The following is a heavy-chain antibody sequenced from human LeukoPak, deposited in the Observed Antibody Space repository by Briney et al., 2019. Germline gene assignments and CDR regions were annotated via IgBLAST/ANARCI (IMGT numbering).Heavy chain of an antibody. D-gene: IGHD7-27*01. Sequence: SETLSLTCTVSGGSISSYYWSWLRQPPGKGLEGIGYIYYSGSTNYNPSLNSRVTISVDTSKNQFSLKLSCVPGAEPAVYYCAKLGGGGMDVWGQGTTVTVSS. J-gene: IGHJ6*02. CDR1: GGSISSYY. CDR2: IYYSGST. V-gene: IGHV4-59*01. CDR3: AKLGGGGMDV.